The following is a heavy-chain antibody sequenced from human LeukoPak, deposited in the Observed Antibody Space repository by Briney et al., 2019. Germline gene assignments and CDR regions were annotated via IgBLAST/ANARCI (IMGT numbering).Heavy chain of an antibody. J-gene: IGHJ4*02. D-gene: IGHD6-6*01. CDR3: AKLGRSIAASILNY. Sequence: GGSLRLSCAASGFTFSSYAMSWVRQAPGKGLEWVSAIGGSGDSTFYADSVKGRFTISRDNSKSTLYLQMNSLRAEDTAVYYCAKLGRSIAASILNYWGQGTLVTVSS. CDR2: IGGSGDST. CDR1: GFTFSSYA. V-gene: IGHV3-23*01.